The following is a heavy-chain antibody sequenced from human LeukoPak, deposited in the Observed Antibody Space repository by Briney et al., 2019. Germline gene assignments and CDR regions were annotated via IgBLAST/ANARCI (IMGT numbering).Heavy chain of an antibody. J-gene: IGHJ4*02. CDR2: IRSKANSYAT. D-gene: IGHD3-16*01. CDR1: GFTFSGSA. CDR3: TTVRLGELDYFDY. Sequence: GGSLRLSCTASGFTFSGSAMHGVRQASGKGLEWVGRIRSKANSYATVYAASVKGRFTISRDDSKNTAYLQMNSLKTEDTAVYYCTTVRLGELDYFDYWGQGTLVTVSS. V-gene: IGHV3-73*01.